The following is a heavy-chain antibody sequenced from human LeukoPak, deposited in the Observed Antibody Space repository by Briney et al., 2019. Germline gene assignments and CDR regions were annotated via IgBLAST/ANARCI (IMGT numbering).Heavy chain of an antibody. Sequence: SLTPASAAAAFSSSMYSTEWDRHAPSEGLEWVAVISYEGSNKYYADPVKGRFTVSRDNPKNTLYLQMNRLRAEDTAVYYCAKDKGVAEYYFDYWGERTLVTVSS. CDR1: AFSSSMYS. CDR2: ISYEGSNK. CDR3: AKDKGVAEYYFDY. D-gene: IGHD3-3*01. J-gene: IGHJ4*02. V-gene: IGHV3-30*18.